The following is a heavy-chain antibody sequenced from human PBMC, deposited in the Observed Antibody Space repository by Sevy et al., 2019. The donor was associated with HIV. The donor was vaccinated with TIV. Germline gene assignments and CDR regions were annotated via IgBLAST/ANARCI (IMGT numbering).Heavy chain of an antibody. V-gene: IGHV1-18*01. Sequence: ASVKVSCKASGYTFTSYGISWVLQAPGQGLEWMGWISTYNTVRNSAQKFHDRVTMTIDISTSTAYMELRGLRSDDTAVYYCARSTQVAGRSNWFDPWGQGTLVTVSS. CDR2: ISTYNTVR. J-gene: IGHJ5*02. CDR3: ARSTQVAGRSNWFDP. D-gene: IGHD6-19*01. CDR1: GYTFTSYG.